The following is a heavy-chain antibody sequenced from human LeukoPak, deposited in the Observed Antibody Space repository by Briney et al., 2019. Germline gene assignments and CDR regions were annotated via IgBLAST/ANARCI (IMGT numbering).Heavy chain of an antibody. CDR1: GFTFSNYW. Sequence: PGGSLRLSCEASGFTFSNYWMNWVRQAPGKGLEWVANIKQDGSEKNYVDSVKGRFTISRDNAKNSLYLQMNSLRAEDTAVYYCARIHASWGQGTMVTVSS. V-gene: IGHV3-7*01. J-gene: IGHJ3*01. CDR3: ARIHAS. CDR2: IKQDGSEK.